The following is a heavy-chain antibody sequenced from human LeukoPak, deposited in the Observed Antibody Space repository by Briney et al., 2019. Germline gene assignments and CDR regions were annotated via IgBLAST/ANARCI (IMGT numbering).Heavy chain of an antibody. V-gene: IGHV4-59*01. CDR3: ARGMQDFWSGYYIDY. CDR2: IYYSGST. Sequence: SETLSLTCTVSGCSISSYYWSWIRQPPGKGLEWIGYIYYSGSTNYNPSLKSRVTISVDASKNQFSLKLSSVTAADTAVYYCARGMQDFWSGYYIDYWGQGTLVTVSS. CDR1: GCSISSYY. J-gene: IGHJ4*02. D-gene: IGHD3-3*01.